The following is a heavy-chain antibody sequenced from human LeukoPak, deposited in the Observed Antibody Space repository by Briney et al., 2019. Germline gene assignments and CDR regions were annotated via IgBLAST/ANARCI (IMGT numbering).Heavy chain of an antibody. Sequence: ASVKVSRKASGYTFTSYGISWVRQAPGQGLEWMGWISAYNGNTNYAQKLQGRVTMTTDTSTSTAYMELRSLRSDDTAVYYCARDGKYYDFWSGYSYDAFDIWGQGTMVTVSS. J-gene: IGHJ3*02. CDR3: ARDGKYYDFWSGYSYDAFDI. CDR1: GYTFTSYG. V-gene: IGHV1-18*01. D-gene: IGHD3-3*01. CDR2: ISAYNGNT.